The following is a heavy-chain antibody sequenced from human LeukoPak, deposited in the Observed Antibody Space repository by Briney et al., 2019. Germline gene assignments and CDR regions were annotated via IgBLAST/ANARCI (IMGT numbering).Heavy chain of an antibody. CDR2: MNPNSGNT. V-gene: IGHV1-8*02. J-gene: IGHJ3*02. CDR3: ARGGNQLTDAFDI. D-gene: IGHD6-6*01. CDR1: GYTFTGYY. Sequence: ASVKVSCKASGYTFTGYYMHWVRQATGQGLEWMGWMNPNSGNTGYAQKFQGRVTMTRNTSISTAYMELSSLRSEDTAVYYCARGGNQLTDAFDIWGQGTMVTVSS.